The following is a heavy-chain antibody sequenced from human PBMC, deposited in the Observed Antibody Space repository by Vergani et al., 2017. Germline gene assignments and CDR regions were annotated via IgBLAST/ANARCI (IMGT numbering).Heavy chain of an antibody. Sequence: QVQLVQSGSELKKPGASVKVSCKTSGYTFTSYAMNWVRQAPGQGLEWMGWINTKTGNPTYAQGFTGRLVFSLDTPVRTAYLQISSLKAEDTAVYYCARDRGYYDSSGYNPLDFDYWGQGILVTVSS. V-gene: IGHV7-4-1*02. J-gene: IGHJ4*02. CDR2: INTKTGNP. CDR1: GYTFTSYA. CDR3: ARDRGYYDSSGYNPLDFDY. D-gene: IGHD3-22*01.